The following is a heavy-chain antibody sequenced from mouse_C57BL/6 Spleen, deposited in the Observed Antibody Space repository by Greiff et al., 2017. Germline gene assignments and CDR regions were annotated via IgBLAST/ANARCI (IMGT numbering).Heavy chain of an antibody. Sequence: EVQLVESGGGLVKPGGSLKLSCAASGFTFSDYGMPWVRQAPEKGLEWVASISSGSSSIYYADTVKGRFTISRDNAKNTLFLQMTSLRSADTAMYYCARETTVVRFFAYWGQGTTRTVSS. J-gene: IGHJ2*01. CDR1: GFTFSDYG. CDR2: ISSGSSSI. CDR3: ARETTVVRFFAY. V-gene: IGHV5-17*01. D-gene: IGHD1-1*01.